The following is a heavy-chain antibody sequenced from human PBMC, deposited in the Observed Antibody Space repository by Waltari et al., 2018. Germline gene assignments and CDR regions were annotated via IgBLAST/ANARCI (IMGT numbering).Heavy chain of an antibody. D-gene: IGHD3-10*01. Sequence: EVQLSESGGGLVQPGGSRRLSCAASGFTFTSYALNWVRQTPGKGLEWVSAINERGSSTYYADSVKGLFTISRDNSKNTVYLQMNSLRAEDTALYYCAKGLYYYTTSGEWKAEYLQHWGQGTLVTVSS. CDR2: INERGSST. CDR1: GFTFTSYA. J-gene: IGHJ1*01. V-gene: IGHV3-23*01. CDR3: AKGLYYYTTSGEWKAEYLQH.